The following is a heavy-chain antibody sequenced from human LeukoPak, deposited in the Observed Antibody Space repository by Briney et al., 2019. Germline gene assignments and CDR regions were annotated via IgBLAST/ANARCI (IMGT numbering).Heavy chain of an antibody. CDR3: AKDSDYDFWSGYTTRHFDY. CDR2: ISGSGGST. Sequence: GGSLRLSCAASGFTFSSYAMSWVRQAPGKGLEWVSAISGSGGSTYYADSVKGRFTISRDNSKSTLYLQMNSLRAEDTAVYYCAKDSDYDFWSGYTTRHFDYWGQGTLVTVSS. J-gene: IGHJ4*02. D-gene: IGHD3-3*01. V-gene: IGHV3-23*01. CDR1: GFTFSSYA.